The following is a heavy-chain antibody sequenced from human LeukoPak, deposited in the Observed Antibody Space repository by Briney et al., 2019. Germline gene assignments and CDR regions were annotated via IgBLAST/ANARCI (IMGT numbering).Heavy chain of an antibody. CDR1: GFTFSSYW. V-gene: IGHV3-7*01. CDR3: ARDSTHIAADYFDY. J-gene: IGHJ4*02. Sequence: GGSLRLSCAASGFTFSSYWMSWVRQAPGKGLEWVANIKQDGSEKYYVDSVKGRFTISRDNAKNSPYLQMNSLRAEDTAVYYCARDSTHIAADYFDYWGQGTLVTVSS. CDR2: IKQDGSEK. D-gene: IGHD6-13*01.